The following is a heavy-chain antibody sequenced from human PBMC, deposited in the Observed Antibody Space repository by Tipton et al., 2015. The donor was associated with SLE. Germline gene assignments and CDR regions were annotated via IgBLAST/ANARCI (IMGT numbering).Heavy chain of an antibody. CDR2: ISYDGSNK. J-gene: IGHJ4*02. V-gene: IGHV3-30*04. Sequence: RSLRLSCAASGFTFSSYALHWVRQAPGKGLGWVAVISYDGSNKYYADSVKGRFTISRDNSKNTLYLQMNSLRAEDTAVYYCAREAQYYGGFDYWGQGTLVTVSS. CDR1: GFTFSSYA. D-gene: IGHD3-10*01. CDR3: AREAQYYGGFDY.